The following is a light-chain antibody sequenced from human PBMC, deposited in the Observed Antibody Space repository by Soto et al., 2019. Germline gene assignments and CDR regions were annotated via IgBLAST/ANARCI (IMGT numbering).Light chain of an antibody. J-gene: IGKJ1*01. V-gene: IGKV3-15*01. CDR3: QQYNNWPET. CDR1: QSVRSSY. CDR2: GAS. Sequence: IVLTQSPSTLSLPPGERATLSCRASQSVRSSYLAWYQQKSGQAPRLLIYGASTRATGIPARFSGSGSGTEFTLTISSLQSEDFAVYYCQQYNNWPETFGQGTKVDI.